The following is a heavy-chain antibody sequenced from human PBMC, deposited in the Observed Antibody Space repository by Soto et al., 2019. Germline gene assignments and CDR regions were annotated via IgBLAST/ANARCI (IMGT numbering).Heavy chain of an antibody. Sequence: QVQLQESGPGLVKPSGTLSLTCAVSGGSISSNNWWSWVRQPPGKGLEWIGKIYHSGSTNYNPSLESRVTISVDKSKNQLSLKLSSVTAADTAVYYCAREAWDLGYGYYYYYGMDVWGQGTAVTVSS. CDR2: IYHSGST. J-gene: IGHJ6*02. D-gene: IGHD5-18*01. CDR1: GGSISSNNW. CDR3: AREAWDLGYGYYYYYGMDV. V-gene: IGHV4-4*02.